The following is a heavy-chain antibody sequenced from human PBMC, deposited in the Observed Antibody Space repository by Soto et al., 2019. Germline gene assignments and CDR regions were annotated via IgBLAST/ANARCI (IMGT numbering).Heavy chain of an antibody. CDR2: ISYDGSNK. J-gene: IGHJ4*02. Sequence: QVQLVESGGGVVQPGRSLRLSCAASGFTFSTYAMHWVRQAPGKGLEWVAVISYDGSNKYYADSVKGRFTISRDNSKNTLYLQMNSLRAEDTTVYYCARELPLTTVTPGLDYWGQGTLVTVSS. V-gene: IGHV3-30-3*01. CDR3: ARELPLTTVTPGLDY. CDR1: GFTFSTYA. D-gene: IGHD4-17*01.